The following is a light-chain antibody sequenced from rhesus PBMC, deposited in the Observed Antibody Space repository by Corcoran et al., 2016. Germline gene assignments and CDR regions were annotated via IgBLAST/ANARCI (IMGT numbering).Light chain of an antibody. V-gene: IGLV2-13*02. J-gene: IGLJ1*01. CDR3: TSYASNSAFI. CDR2: EVT. Sequence: QAALTQSPSVSGSPGQSVTISCTGTNNDIGYYDHVSWYQQHPGKAPKVMIYEVTERPSGVSDRFSGSKSGNTASLTISGLQSEDEADYYCTSYASNSAFIFGAGTRLTVL. CDR1: NNDIGYYDH.